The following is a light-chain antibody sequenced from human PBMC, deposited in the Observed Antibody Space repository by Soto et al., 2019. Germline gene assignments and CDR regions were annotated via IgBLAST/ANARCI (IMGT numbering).Light chain of an antibody. Sequence: EIVLTQSPGTLSLSPGERATLSCRASQSVSSDYLAWYQQKPGQAPRLLIYGASSRATDIPDRFSGRGSGTDFTITVSSLEPEDFAVYYCQPYGSSPQTFGQGTTVEIK. CDR2: GAS. CDR1: QSVSSDY. J-gene: IGKJ1*01. V-gene: IGKV3-20*01. CDR3: QPYGSSPQT.